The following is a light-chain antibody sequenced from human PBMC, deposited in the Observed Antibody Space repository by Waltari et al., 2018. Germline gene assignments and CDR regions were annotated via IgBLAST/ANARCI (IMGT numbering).Light chain of an antibody. CDR2: DAS. CDR1: QSVSRT. Sequence: EIVLTQSPGTLSLSPGDRATLSRRASQSVSRTLAWYQQKPGQAPRLLIYDASSRATGIPDRFSGSGSGTDFSLTISRLEPEDFAVYYCQKYGTLPATFGQGTKVEIK. V-gene: IGKV3-20*01. J-gene: IGKJ1*01. CDR3: QKYGTLPAT.